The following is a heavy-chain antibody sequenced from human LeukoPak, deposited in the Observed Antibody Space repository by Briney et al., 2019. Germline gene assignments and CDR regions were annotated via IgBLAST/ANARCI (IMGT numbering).Heavy chain of an antibody. CDR3: AKDHYDFWSGYNWSDP. CDR2: ISGDGGNT. CDR1: GFTFDDYA. J-gene: IGHJ5*02. D-gene: IGHD3-3*01. V-gene: IGHV3-43*02. Sequence: GSLRLPCAASGFTFDDYAMHWVRQAPGKGLEWVSLISGDGGNTYYADSVKGRFTISRDNSKNSLYLQMNSLRTEDTALYYCAKDHYDFWSGYNWSDPWGQGTLVTVSS.